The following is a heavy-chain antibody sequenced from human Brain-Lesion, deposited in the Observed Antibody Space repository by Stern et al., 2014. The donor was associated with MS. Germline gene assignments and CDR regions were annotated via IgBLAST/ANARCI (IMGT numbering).Heavy chain of an antibody. CDR2: ISWNSGTI. Sequence: VQLVESGGDLVQPGRSLRLSCAAFGFTFDDYAMHWVRQAPGKGLERGAGISWNSGTIGYADSVKGRFTTSRDNAYSSLYLQMNSLRPEDTALYYCARDITGSSAYFDYWGQGTLVTVSS. J-gene: IGHJ4*02. CDR1: GFTFDDYA. V-gene: IGHV3-9*01. CDR3: ARDITGSSAYFDY. D-gene: IGHD1-14*01.